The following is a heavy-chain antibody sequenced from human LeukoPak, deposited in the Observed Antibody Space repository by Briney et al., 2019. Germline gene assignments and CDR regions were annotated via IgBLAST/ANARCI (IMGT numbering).Heavy chain of an antibody. Sequence: GASVKVSCKASGYTFTSYDINWVRQATGQGLEWMGWINPNSGGTNYAQKFQGRVTMTRDTSISTAYMELSRLRSDDTAVYYCARSRVVPAARSGAFDIWGQGTMVTVSS. CDR3: ARSRVVPAARSGAFDI. D-gene: IGHD2-2*01. CDR2: INPNSGGT. CDR1: GYTFTSYD. V-gene: IGHV1-2*02. J-gene: IGHJ3*02.